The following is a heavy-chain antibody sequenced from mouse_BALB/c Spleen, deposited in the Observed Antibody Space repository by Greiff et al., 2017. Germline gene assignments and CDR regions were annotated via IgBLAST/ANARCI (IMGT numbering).Heavy chain of an antibody. D-gene: IGHD2-4*01. CDR3: ARDDYELSY. CDR1: GYTFTSYN. Sequence: QVQLQQPGAELVKPGASVKMSCKASGYTFTSYNMHWVKQTPGQGLEWIGAIYPGNGDTSYNQKFKGKATLTADKSSSTAYMQLSSLTSEDSAVYYCARDDYELSYWGQGTLVTVSA. J-gene: IGHJ3*01. V-gene: IGHV1-12*01. CDR2: IYPGNGDT.